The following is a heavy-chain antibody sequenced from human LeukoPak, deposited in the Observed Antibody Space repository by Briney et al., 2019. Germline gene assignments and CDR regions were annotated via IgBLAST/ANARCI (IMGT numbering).Heavy chain of an antibody. Sequence: ASVNISCKASGGSFSSYAISWVRQVPGQGLEWMGRIIPIFGTPSYAQKVQGRVTIIADIVSNTAYMEVNNLTSEDTAVYFCAKQGALRQDYYMDVWGNGTTVIVSS. J-gene: IGHJ6*03. V-gene: IGHV1-69*06. CDR2: IIPIFGTP. CDR3: AKQGALRQDYYMDV. CDR1: GGSFSSYA.